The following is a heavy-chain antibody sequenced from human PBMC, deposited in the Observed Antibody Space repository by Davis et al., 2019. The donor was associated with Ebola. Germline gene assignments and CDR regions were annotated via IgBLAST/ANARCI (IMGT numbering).Heavy chain of an antibody. Sequence: AASVKVSCKVSGYTLSDFSIHWVRQAPGKGLEWMGGLDPGDGERDYAEKFQGRVIMTEDASTNTAYMELSSLEFDDTAVYYCTREDSGYSGFDFWGQGTLVTVSS. V-gene: IGHV1-24*01. D-gene: IGHD3-22*01. CDR3: TREDSGYSGFDF. CDR2: LDPGDGER. CDR1: GYTLSDFS. J-gene: IGHJ4*02.